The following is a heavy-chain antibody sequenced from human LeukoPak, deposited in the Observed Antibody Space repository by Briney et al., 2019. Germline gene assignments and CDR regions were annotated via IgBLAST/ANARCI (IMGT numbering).Heavy chain of an antibody. V-gene: IGHV1-69*01. CDR1: GGTFSSYA. CDR3: ARDLYCGGDCYSGRNWFDP. CDR2: IIPIFGTA. D-gene: IGHD2-21*01. Sequence: SVKVSCKASGGTFSSYAISWVRQAPGQGLEWMGGIIPIFGTANYAQKFQGRVTITADESTSTAYMELSSPRSEDTAVYYCARDLYCGGDCYSGRNWFDPWGQGTLVTVSS. J-gene: IGHJ5*02.